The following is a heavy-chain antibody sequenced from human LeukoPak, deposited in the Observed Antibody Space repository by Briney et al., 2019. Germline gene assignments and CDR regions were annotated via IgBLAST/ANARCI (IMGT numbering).Heavy chain of an antibody. J-gene: IGHJ6*03. CDR1: GYTFTSYY. CDR3: ARDSRDILTGWDYYYYYMDV. CDR2: INPSGGST. V-gene: IGHV1-46*01. Sequence: ASVKVSCKASGYTFTSYYMHWVRQAPGQGLEWMGIINPSGGSTSYAQKFQGRVTMTRDKSTSTVYMELSSLRSEDTAVYYCARDSRDILTGWDYYYYYMDVWGKGTTVTVSS. D-gene: IGHD3-9*01.